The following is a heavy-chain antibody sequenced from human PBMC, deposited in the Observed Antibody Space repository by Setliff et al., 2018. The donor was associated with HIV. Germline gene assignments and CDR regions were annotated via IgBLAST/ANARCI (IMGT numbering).Heavy chain of an antibody. V-gene: IGHV4-4*08. CDR3: ARVRSYGSAYDAFDV. D-gene: IGHD3-10*01. CDR1: GDSSSNGY. Sequence: PSETLSLTCTVSGDSSSNGYWTWVRQPPGKGLEWIGNIHTSGTTKYNPSLNSRVTISVDMSKSQFSLRLSSVTAADTAMYYCARVRSYGSAYDAFDVWGPGTMVTVSS. J-gene: IGHJ3*01. CDR2: IHTSGTT.